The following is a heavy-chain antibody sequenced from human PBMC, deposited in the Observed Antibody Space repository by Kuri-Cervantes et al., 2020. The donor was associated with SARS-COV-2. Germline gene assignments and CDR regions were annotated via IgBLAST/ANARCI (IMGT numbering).Heavy chain of an antibody. J-gene: IGHJ4*01. CDR1: GGSISSGGYY. CDR2: IYYSGST. CDR3: ARSISVAARPVPIRPGGKFDY. D-gene: IGHD6-6*01. V-gene: IGHV4-31*01. Sequence: SETLSLTCTVSGGSISSGGYYWSWIRQHPGKGLEWIGYIYYSGSTYYNPSLKSLVTISVDTSKNQFSLKLSSVTAADTAVYYCARSISVAARPVPIRPGGKFDYWGHGTRVTVSS.